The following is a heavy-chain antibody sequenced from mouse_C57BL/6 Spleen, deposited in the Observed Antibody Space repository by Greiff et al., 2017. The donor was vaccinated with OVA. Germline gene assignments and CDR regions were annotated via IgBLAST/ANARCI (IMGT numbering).Heavy chain of an antibody. Sequence: QVQLQQPGAELVRPGSSVKLSCKASGYTFTSYWMHWVKQRPIQGLEWIGNIDPSDSETHYNQKFKDKATLTVDKSSSTAYMQLSSLTSEDSAVYYCASGITTVVAPYYAMDYWGQGTSVTVSS. V-gene: IGHV1-52*01. CDR2: IDPSDSET. D-gene: IGHD1-1*01. J-gene: IGHJ4*01. CDR3: ASGITTVVAPYYAMDY. CDR1: GYTFTSYW.